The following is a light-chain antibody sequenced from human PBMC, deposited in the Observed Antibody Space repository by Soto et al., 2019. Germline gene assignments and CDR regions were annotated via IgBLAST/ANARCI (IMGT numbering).Light chain of an antibody. Sequence: EIVLTQSPATLSASPGESAALSCRASQDVGHYVAWYRQIPGQAPRLLIYDTSNRAAGIPDRFRGSGSGTDFTLTISSLEPEDFAVYYCQQRSTCPPLTFGGGTKVEIK. J-gene: IGKJ4*01. CDR2: DTS. CDR1: QDVGHY. CDR3: QQRSTCPPLT. V-gene: IGKV3-11*01.